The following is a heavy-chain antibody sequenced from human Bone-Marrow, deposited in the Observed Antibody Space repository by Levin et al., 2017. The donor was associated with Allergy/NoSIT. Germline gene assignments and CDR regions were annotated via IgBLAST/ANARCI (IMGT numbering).Heavy chain of an antibody. V-gene: IGHV1-69*01. J-gene: IGHJ4*02. CDR3: AVTPRYCRGGSCFQGEVDY. CDR1: GVTLSNYA. D-gene: IGHD2-15*01. CDR2: IIPIFRTT. Sequence: KISCKASGVTLSNYAISWVRQAPGQGLEWMGGIIPIFRTTNYAQTFQGRVTITADESTSTAYMELSSLRSGDTAVYFCAVTPRYCRGGSCFQGEVDYWGQGSLVSVSS.